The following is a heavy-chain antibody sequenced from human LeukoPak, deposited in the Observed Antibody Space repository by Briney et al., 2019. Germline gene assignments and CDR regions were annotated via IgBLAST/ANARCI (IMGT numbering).Heavy chain of an antibody. CDR3: AKGQTTVMAFDI. Sequence: GGSLRLSCAASGFNFSGYAMIWVRQAPGKGLEWVSAISGSGGSTYYADSVKGRFTISRDNSKNTLYLQVNSLRAEDTAVYYCAKGQTTVMAFDIWGQGTMVTVSS. CDR2: ISGSGGST. V-gene: IGHV3-23*01. J-gene: IGHJ3*02. CDR1: GFNFSGYA. D-gene: IGHD4-17*01.